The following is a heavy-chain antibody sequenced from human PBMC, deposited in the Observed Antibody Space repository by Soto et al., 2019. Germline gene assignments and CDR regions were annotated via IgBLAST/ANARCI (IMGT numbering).Heavy chain of an antibody. Sequence: GESLKISCAASGFTFSGSAMHWVRQASGKGLEWVGRIRSKSNSYATAYAASVKGRFTISRDDSKDTAYLQMNSLKTEDTAVYYCTRDPRNYYDSIGSANWFDPWGQGTLVTVSS. CDR1: GFTFSGSA. CDR3: TRDPRNYYDSIGSANWFDP. D-gene: IGHD3-22*01. CDR2: IRSKSNSYAT. J-gene: IGHJ5*02. V-gene: IGHV3-73*01.